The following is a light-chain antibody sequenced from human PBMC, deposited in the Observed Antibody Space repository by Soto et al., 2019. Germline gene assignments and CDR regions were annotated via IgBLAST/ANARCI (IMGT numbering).Light chain of an antibody. CDR1: QSVPRH. CDR2: DIS. Sequence: EIVLTQSPATLSLSPGERATLSCRASQSVPRHFAWYQQKPGQAPRLLIYDISNRATGIPARFSGSGSGTDFTLIISSLEHADSAVSYCQQRSSWPRNTFGQGTKLEI. CDR3: QQRSSWPRNT. V-gene: IGKV3-11*01. J-gene: IGKJ2*01.